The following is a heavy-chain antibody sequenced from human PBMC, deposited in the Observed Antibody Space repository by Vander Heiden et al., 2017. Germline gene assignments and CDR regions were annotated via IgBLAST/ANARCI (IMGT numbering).Heavy chain of an antibody. CDR2: VAYDGISK. V-gene: IGHV3-30-3*01. CDR1: GFSSSTYA. J-gene: IGHJ4*02. Sequence: VQLVESGGGRVQAGRSLSRSFACYGFSSSTYAIHWFRQSPDRGLEWVAVVAYDGISKYYAASVRGRFTISRDNSENKLYLEVNGLGPEDSALYYCAREPRQTVGVPTYYFDFWGQGTLVTVSS. CDR3: AREPRQTVGVPTYYFDF. D-gene: IGHD4-4*01.